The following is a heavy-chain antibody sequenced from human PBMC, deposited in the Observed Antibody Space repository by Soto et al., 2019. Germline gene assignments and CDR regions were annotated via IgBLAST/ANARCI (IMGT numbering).Heavy chain of an antibody. CDR3: VRDLDGSGSYYTDY. D-gene: IGHD3-10*01. CDR2: TRPNNGNT. CDR1: GYTFSIYG. Sequence: VSVKVSCKAPGYTFSIYGINWVRQAPGQGLEWMGWTRPNNGNTKYAQNLQGRVTMTTDTSTSTAYMELRSLRPDDTAVYYCVRDLDGSGSYYTDYWGQGTLVTVSS. V-gene: IGHV1-18*01. J-gene: IGHJ4*02.